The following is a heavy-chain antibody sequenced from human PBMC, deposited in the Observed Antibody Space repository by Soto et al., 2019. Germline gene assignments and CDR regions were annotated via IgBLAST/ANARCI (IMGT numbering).Heavy chain of an antibody. CDR2: IQYNGYS. Sequence: QVQLQESGPGLVKPSETLSLTCTVSGGSITNYYCSWFRQPPGKGLEWIGYIQYNGYSAYNLSLKRRVTMSMDTFKTQVSLMLESVTATDTAVYYCARHGFGSLHGLVDVWGQGTTVIVSS. V-gene: IGHV4-59*08. CDR3: ARHGFGSLHGLVDV. D-gene: IGHD3-10*01. CDR1: GGSITNYY. J-gene: IGHJ6*02.